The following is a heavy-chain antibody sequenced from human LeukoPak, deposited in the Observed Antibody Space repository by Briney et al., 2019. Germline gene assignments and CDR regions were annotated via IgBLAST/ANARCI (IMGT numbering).Heavy chain of an antibody. D-gene: IGHD3-22*01. CDR2: IKQDESEK. Sequence: GGSLRLSCAASGFTFSSYWMSWVRQAPGKGLEWVANIKQDESEKYYVDSVKGRFTISRDNAKNSLYLQMNSLRAEDMAVYYCAREGSGVFSNGYFEYWGQGTLVTVSS. CDR3: AREGSGVFSNGYFEY. CDR1: GFTFSSYW. V-gene: IGHV3-7*01. J-gene: IGHJ4*02.